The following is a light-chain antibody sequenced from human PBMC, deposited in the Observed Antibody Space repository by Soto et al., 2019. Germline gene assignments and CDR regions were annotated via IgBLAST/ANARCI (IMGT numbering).Light chain of an antibody. CDR1: QNIIFY. Sequence: DLQMTQSPSSLSASVGDRVTITCRASQNIIFYLNWYQQRIGKSPKLLIYAASNLQIGAPSRFSGSGAGTDFTLTISNLQPEDFATYFCQQSYTTPVYSFGQGTKLEIK. CDR2: AAS. J-gene: IGKJ2*01. V-gene: IGKV1-39*01. CDR3: QQSYTTPVYS.